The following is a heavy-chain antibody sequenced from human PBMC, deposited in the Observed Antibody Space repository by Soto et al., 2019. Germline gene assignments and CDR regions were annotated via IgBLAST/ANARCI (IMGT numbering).Heavy chain of an antibody. CDR1: GFTFSSYG. CDR2: ISYDGSNK. J-gene: IGHJ6*02. D-gene: IGHD2-2*01. Sequence: QVQLVESGGGVVQPGRSLRLSCAASGFTFSSYGMHWVRQAPGKGLEWVAVISYDGSNKYYADSVKGRFTISRDNSKNXLXLXXNSLRAEDTAVYYCAKDLCSSTSCYRVDYYYGMDVWGQGTTVTVSS. V-gene: IGHV3-30*18. CDR3: AKDLCSSTSCYRVDYYYGMDV.